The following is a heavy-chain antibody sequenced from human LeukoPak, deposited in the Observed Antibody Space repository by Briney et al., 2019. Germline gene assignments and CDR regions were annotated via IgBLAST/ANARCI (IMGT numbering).Heavy chain of an antibody. D-gene: IGHD3-22*01. CDR1: GGIFSSYA. V-gene: IGHV1-69*13. CDR2: IIPIFGTA. CDR3: AFCMIVESYYFDY. Sequence: SVKVSCKASGGIFSSYAISWVRQAPGQGLEWMGGIIPIFGTANYAQKFQGRVTITADESTSTAYMELSSLRSEDTAVYYCAFCMIVESYYFDYWGQGPLVTASS. J-gene: IGHJ4*02.